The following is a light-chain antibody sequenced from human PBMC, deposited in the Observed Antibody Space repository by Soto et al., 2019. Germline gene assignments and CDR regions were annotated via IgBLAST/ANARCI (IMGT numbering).Light chain of an antibody. CDR1: QSVLYSSNNRNC. CDR2: WAS. J-gene: IGKJ4*01. V-gene: IGKV4-1*01. Sequence: DSVMTQSPDSLAVSLGERATINCKSSQSVLYSSNNRNCLAWYQQKPGQPPKLLIYWASTRESGVPDRFSGSGSGTDFTLTISSLQAEDVAVYYCQQYYSTPLTFGGGTKVDIK. CDR3: QQYYSTPLT.